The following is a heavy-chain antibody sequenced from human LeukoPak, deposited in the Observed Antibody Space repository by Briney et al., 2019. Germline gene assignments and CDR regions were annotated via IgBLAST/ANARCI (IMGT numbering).Heavy chain of an antibody. Sequence: GGSLRLSCTASGFSFSTYSMNWVRRAPGKGPEWVSSISSSSGDIYYGDSVKGRFTISRDNAKNSLYLQMNSLRVEDTAVYFCTVDTDYFEGLGFPRPALNDYWGQGTLVTVSS. CDR3: TVDTDYFEGLGFPRPALNDY. D-gene: IGHD3-22*01. V-gene: IGHV3-21*01. CDR1: GFSFSTYS. J-gene: IGHJ4*02. CDR2: ISSSSGDI.